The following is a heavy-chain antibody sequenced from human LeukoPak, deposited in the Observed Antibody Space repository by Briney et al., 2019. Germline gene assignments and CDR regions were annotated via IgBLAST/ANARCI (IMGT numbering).Heavy chain of an antibody. Sequence: PSETLSLTCTVSGGSISSGGYYWSWIRQHPGEGLEWIGYIYYSGSTYYNPSLKSRVTISVDTSKNQFSLKLSSVTAADTAVYYCARVYYYGSGSYPYYFDYWGQGTLVAVSS. CDR3: ARVYYYGSGSYPYYFDY. D-gene: IGHD3-10*01. CDR2: IYYSGST. J-gene: IGHJ4*02. V-gene: IGHV4-31*03. CDR1: GGSISSGGYY.